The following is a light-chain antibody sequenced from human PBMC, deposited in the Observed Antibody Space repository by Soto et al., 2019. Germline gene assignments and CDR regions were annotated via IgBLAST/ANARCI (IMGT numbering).Light chain of an antibody. CDR1: SSDVGSYNL. CDR3: CSYAGSRNV. J-gene: IGLJ1*01. V-gene: IGLV2-23*03. CDR2: EGS. Sequence: QSALTQPASVSGSPGQSITISCTGTSSDVGSYNLVSWYQQHPGKAPKLMIYEGSKRPSGVSNRFSGSKSGNTASLTISGLQDEDEADYYCCSYAGSRNVFGTGTKLTVL.